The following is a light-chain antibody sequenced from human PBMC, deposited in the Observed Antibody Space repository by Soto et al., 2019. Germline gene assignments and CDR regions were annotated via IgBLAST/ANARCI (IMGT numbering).Light chain of an antibody. V-gene: IGLV1-36*01. Sequence: QSVLTQPLSASASPGQRVTISCSGGSSNIGNNGVNWYQQLPGKAPKLLIYYDDLLPSGVSDRFSGSKSGTSASLAISGLQSEDEADYYCAAWDDSLNGYVFGIGTKVTVL. CDR2: YDD. CDR3: AAWDDSLNGYV. CDR1: SSNIGNNG. J-gene: IGLJ1*01.